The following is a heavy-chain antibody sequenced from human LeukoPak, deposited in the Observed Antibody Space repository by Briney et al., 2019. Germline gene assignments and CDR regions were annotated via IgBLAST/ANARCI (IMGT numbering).Heavy chain of an antibody. D-gene: IGHD1-1*01. V-gene: IGHV3-64*01. CDR1: GFTFSSYS. CDR2: ISSNGGST. J-gene: IGHJ4*02. CDR3: AREVNWRFDY. Sequence: PGGSLRLSCAASGFTFSSYSMYWVRQAPGKGLKYVSAISSNGGSTYYANSVKGRFTISRDNSKNTLYLQMGSLRGEDMAVYYCAREVNWRFDYWGQGTLVTGSS.